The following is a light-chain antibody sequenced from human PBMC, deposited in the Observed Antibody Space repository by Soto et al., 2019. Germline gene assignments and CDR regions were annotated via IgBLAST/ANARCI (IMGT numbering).Light chain of an antibody. V-gene: IGKV1-5*03. CDR2: NAA. Sequence: DIQMTQSPSTLSASVGDILTITGLASQLISSGLALYQQKPVKSPKLRIDNAARLERGVPSRFSGSAYRKEFTLTIPTLPAADSATTYCRQYQKHRTFGQRPK. CDR3: RQYQKHRT. J-gene: IGKJ1*01. CDR1: QLISSG.